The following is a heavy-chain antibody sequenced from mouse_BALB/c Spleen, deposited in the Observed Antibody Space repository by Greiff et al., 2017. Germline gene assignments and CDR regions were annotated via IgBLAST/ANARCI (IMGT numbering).Heavy chain of an antibody. CDR1: GYTFTDYA. CDR3: ARCPTMIRAMDY. D-gene: IGHD2-4*01. V-gene: IGHV1S137*01. J-gene: IGHJ4*01. Sequence: QVQLQQSGAELVRPGVSVKISCKGSGYTFTDYAMHWVKQSHAKSLEWIGVISTYYGDASYNQKFKGKATMTVDKSSSTAYMELARLTSEESAIYYSARCPTMIRAMDYWGQGTSVTVSA. CDR2: ISTYYGDA.